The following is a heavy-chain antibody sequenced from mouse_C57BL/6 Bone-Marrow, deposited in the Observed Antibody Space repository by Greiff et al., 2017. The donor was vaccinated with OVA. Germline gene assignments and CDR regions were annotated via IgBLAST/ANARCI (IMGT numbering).Heavy chain of an antibody. V-gene: IGHV5-6*01. Sequence: EVKLVESGGDLVKPGGSLKLSCAASGFTFSSYGMSWVRQTPDKRLEWVATISSGGSYTYYPDSVKGRFTLSRDNAKNTLYLQMSSLKSEDTALYYGAMGQLRAYWGQGTLVTVSA. J-gene: IGHJ3*01. CDR2: ISSGGSYT. CDR1: GFTFSSYG. CDR3: AMGQLRAY. D-gene: IGHD3-3*01.